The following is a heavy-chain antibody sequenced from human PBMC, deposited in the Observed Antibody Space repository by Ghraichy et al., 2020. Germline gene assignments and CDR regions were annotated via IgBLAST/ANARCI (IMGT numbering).Heavy chain of an antibody. CDR2: ISYDGSQK. Sequence: GGSLRLSCAASGFSFSSYGLHWVRQAPGKGLEWVSFISYDGSQKYYADSVKGRFTISRDNSKNTLYLQLNSLRGEDTAVYYCAKARYGNHYVEDWFDPWGQGTLVTVSS. V-gene: IGHV3-30*18. CDR3: AKARYGNHYVEDWFDP. D-gene: IGHD4-17*01. CDR1: GFSFSSYG. J-gene: IGHJ5*02.